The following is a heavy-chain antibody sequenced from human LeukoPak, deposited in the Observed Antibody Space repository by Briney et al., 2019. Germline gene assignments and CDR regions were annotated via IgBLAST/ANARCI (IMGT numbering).Heavy chain of an antibody. Sequence: QTGGSLRLSCAASGFTFSSYAMHWVRQAPGKGLEWVAVISYDGSNKYYADSVKGRFTISRDNSKNTLYLRMNSLRAEDTAVYYCARVRYYDSSGIDDYWGQGTLVTVSS. J-gene: IGHJ4*02. CDR1: GFTFSSYA. V-gene: IGHV3-30*04. CDR2: ISYDGSNK. CDR3: ARVRYYDSSGIDDY. D-gene: IGHD3-22*01.